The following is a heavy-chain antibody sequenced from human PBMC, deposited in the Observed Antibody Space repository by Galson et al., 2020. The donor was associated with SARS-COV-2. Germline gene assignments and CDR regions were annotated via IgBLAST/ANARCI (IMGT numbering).Heavy chain of an antibody. CDR2: LNPKSGGT. V-gene: IGHV1-2*02. CDR1: GYTFTDYY. J-gene: IGHJ6*02. D-gene: IGHD3-9*01. CDR3: ARLRYYDVLTGDSGDV. Sequence: ASLTVSCTAPGYTFTDYYIHWVRQAPGQGLEWIGWLNPKSGGTHYAQKFEGRVTMTRDTSITTAYMELSRLRADDTAVYYCARLRYYDVLTGDSGDVWGQVTMGTVSS.